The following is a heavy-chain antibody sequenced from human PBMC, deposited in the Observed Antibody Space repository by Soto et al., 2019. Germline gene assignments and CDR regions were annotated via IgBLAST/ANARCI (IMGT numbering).Heavy chain of an antibody. J-gene: IGHJ6*02. CDR2: ISYDGSNK. D-gene: IGHD6-19*01. V-gene: IGHV3-30-3*01. Sequence: GGSLRLSCAASGFTFSSYAMHWVRQAPGKGLEWVAVISYDGSNKYYPDPGKGRLTISREKSKNTLYLQMNSLRAEDTAVYYCARENIAVAGTPRYYYYGMDVWGQGTTVTVSS. CDR1: GFTFSSYA. CDR3: ARENIAVAGTPRYYYYGMDV.